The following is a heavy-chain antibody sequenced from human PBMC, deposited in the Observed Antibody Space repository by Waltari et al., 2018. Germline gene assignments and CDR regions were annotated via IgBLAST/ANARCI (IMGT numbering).Heavy chain of an antibody. V-gene: IGHV4-34*01. Sequence: QVQLHQWGAGRLQPSETLSLTCAVYGVSFRGYYWGWIRQPPGKGLEWIAEINHAGKTNYNPALRSRGTLSEDASKNQFSLKLSSMTAADTAVYYCVRLEDCTGPGGNCYSGEIFAMDVWGQGTTVTVSS. CDR3: VRLEDCTGPGGNCYSGEIFAMDV. CDR1: GVSFRGYY. J-gene: IGHJ6*02. D-gene: IGHD2-15*01. CDR2: INHAGKT.